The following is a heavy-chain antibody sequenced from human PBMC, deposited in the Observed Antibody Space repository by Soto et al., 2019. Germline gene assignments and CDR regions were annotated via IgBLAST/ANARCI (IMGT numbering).Heavy chain of an antibody. V-gene: IGHV5-10-1*01. Sequence: SPSFQGHVTISADKSISTAYLQWSSLKASDTAMYYCARLGWALLFDYWGQGTLVTVSS. J-gene: IGHJ4*02. CDR3: ARLGWALLFDY. D-gene: IGHD1-26*01.